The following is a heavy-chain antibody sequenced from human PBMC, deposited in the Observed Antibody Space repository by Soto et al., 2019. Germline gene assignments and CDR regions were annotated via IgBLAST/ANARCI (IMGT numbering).Heavy chain of an antibody. D-gene: IGHD3-16*01. V-gene: IGHV1-18*01. Sequence: QVQLVQSGAEVKKPGASVKVSCKASGYTFTSYGISWVRQAPGQGLEWMGCISAYNGNTNYAQKREGRVTMTTDTSTSTAYMALRSLRADDTAVYYCARLGVPYADGGYFDLWGRGTLVTVSS. J-gene: IGHJ2*01. CDR2: ISAYNGNT. CDR1: GYTFTSYG. CDR3: ARLGVPYADGGYFDL.